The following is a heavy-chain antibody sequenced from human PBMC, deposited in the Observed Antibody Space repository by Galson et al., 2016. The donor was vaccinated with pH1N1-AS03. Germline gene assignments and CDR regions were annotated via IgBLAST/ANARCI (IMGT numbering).Heavy chain of an antibody. CDR1: GFIFSNYA. CDR3: AKAGYYDSRGHSASFDY. D-gene: IGHD3-22*01. J-gene: IGHJ4*02. CDR2: IGGSGAGT. Sequence: SLRLSCAASGFIFSNYAMTWVRQAPGKGLEWVSTIGGSGAGTYYADSVKGRFTISRDNSKNTVYVQMSSLRDEDTAVYYCAKAGYYDSRGHSASFDYWGQGTLVTVSS. V-gene: IGHV3-23*01.